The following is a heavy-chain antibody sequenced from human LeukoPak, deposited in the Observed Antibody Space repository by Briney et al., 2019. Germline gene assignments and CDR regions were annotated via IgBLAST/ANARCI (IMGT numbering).Heavy chain of an antibody. V-gene: IGHV3-23*01. CDR2: VSGSGGST. Sequence: GGSLRLSCTGSGFAFSNSAISWVRKAPGKRLEWVSTVSGSGGSTYYADSVRGRFTISRDNSNNTAHLQMSGLRVDDTAIYYCAKGRGARYYNPMDVWGKGTTVTVS. D-gene: IGHD1-26*01. J-gene: IGHJ6*03. CDR3: AKGRGARYYNPMDV. CDR1: GFAFSNSA.